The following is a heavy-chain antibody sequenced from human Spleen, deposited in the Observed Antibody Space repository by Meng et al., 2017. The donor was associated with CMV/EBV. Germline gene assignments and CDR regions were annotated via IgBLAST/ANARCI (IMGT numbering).Heavy chain of an antibody. CDR2: ISSSSSYI. Sequence: GESLKISCAASGFTFSSYGMHWVRQAPGKGLEWVSSISSSSSYIYYADSVKGRFTISRDNAKNSLYLQMNSLRAEDTAVYYCARERGYCSSTSCYTSYYYGMDVWGQGTTVTVSS. D-gene: IGHD2-2*02. CDR3: ARERGYCSSTSCYTSYYYGMDV. J-gene: IGHJ6*02. V-gene: IGHV3-21*01. CDR1: GFTFSSYG.